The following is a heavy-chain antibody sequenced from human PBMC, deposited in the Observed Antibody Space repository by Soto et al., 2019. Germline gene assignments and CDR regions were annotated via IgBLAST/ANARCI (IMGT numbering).Heavy chain of an antibody. Sequence: ASVKVSCKASGYTFTSYYMHWVRQAPGQGLEWMGIINPSGGSTSCAQKFQGRVTMTRDTSTSTVYMELSSLRSEDTAVYYCARDWKVYCSSTSCSNFDYWGQGTLVTVSS. CDR3: ARDWKVYCSSTSCSNFDY. J-gene: IGHJ4*02. V-gene: IGHV1-46*01. CDR2: INPSGGST. CDR1: GYTFTSYY. D-gene: IGHD2-2*01.